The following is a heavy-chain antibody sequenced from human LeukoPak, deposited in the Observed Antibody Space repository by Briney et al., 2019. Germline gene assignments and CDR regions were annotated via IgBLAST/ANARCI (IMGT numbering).Heavy chain of an antibody. V-gene: IGHV4-30-2*01. CDR2: IYHSGST. J-gene: IGHJ4*02. D-gene: IGHD2-2*01. Sequence: PSQTLSLTCAVSGGSISSGGYSWSWIRQPPGKGLEWIGYIYHSGSTYYNPSLKSRVTISVDRSKNQFSLKLSSVTAADTAVYYCARWTRYQLLWGEVFDYWGQGTLVTVSS. CDR3: ARWTRYQLLWGEVFDY. CDR1: GGSISSGGYS.